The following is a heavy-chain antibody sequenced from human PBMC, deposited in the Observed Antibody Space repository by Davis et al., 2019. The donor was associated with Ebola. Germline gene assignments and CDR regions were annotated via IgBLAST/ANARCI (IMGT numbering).Heavy chain of an antibody. V-gene: IGHV4-39*01. CDR3: ARHPYYYGMDV. Sequence: PSETLSLTCSVSGGSISSSSYYWGWIRQPPGKGLEWIGRIYYSGITYYNPSLKSRVTISMDTSKSQFSLKLSSVTAADTAIYYCARHPYYYGMDVWGQGTTVTVSS. CDR1: GGSISSSSYY. CDR2: IYYSGIT. J-gene: IGHJ6*02.